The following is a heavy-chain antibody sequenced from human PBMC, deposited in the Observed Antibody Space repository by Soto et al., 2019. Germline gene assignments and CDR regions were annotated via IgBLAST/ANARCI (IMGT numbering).Heavy chain of an antibody. CDR3: ARHWIAGSSIP. V-gene: IGHV4-39*01. D-gene: IGHD2-21*01. CDR2: IHYSGTS. CDR1: GDSISSSSQY. Sequence: PAETLSLTCIVSGDSISSSSQYWGWIRQPPGKGLEWIGSIHYSGTSYYNPSLKSRVTTFVDTSKNQLSLKLSSVTAADTAVYYCARHWIAGSSIPWGQGTLVTVSS. J-gene: IGHJ5*02.